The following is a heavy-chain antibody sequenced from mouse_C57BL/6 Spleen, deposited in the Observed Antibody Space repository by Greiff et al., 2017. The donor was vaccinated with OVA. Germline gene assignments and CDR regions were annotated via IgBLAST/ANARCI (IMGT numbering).Heavy chain of an antibody. CDR3: ARPITTVESAFAY. J-gene: IGHJ3*01. CDR2: IYPGDGDT. D-gene: IGHD1-1*01. V-gene: IGHV1-82*01. CDR1: GYAFSSSW. Sequence: VQRVESGPELVKPGASVKISCKASGYAFSSSWMNWVKQRPGKGLEWIGRIYPGDGDTNYNGKFKGKATLTADKSSSTAYMQLSSLTSEDSAVYFCARPITTVESAFAYWGQGTLVTVSA.